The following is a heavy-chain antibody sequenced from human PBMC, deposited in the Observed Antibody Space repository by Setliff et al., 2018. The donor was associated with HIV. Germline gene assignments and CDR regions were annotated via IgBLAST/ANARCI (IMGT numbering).Heavy chain of an antibody. D-gene: IGHD2-15*01. CDR1: GFSLSTGGMS. J-gene: IGHJ4*02. V-gene: IGHV2-70*11. Sequence: SGPTLVNPTQTLTLTCTFSGFSLSTGGMSVNWVRQSPGKALEWLARIDWDDDKYYKTSLKTRLTVSKDTSKNQVVLTMTNMDPVDTATYFCARILFGGGCDYWGQGILVTVS. CDR3: ARILFGGGCDY. CDR2: IDWDDDK.